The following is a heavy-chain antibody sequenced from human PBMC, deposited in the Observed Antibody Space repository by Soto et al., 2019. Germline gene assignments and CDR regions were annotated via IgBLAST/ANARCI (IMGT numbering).Heavy chain of an antibody. Sequence: KSVGSLRLSCAASGFTFSGYSMNWVRQAPGRGLEWVSSISSSSSYIYYADSVKGRFTISRDNAKNSLYLQMNSLRAEDTAVYYCVGGIAARGYYYYYGMDVWGQGTTVTVSS. CDR2: ISSSSSYI. J-gene: IGHJ6*02. CDR1: GFTFSGYS. CDR3: VGGIAARGYYYYYGMDV. V-gene: IGHV3-21*04. D-gene: IGHD6-6*01.